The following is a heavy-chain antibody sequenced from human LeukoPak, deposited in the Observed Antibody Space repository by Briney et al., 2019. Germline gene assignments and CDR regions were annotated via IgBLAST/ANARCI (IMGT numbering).Heavy chain of an antibody. CDR2: IYYSGST. D-gene: IGHD3-3*01. Sequence: SETLSLTCTVSGGSISSSSYYWGWIRQPPGKGLEWIGSIYYSGSTYYNPSLKSRVTISVDTSKNQFSLKLTSVTAADTAVYYCASYYDFWSGHSEYWGQGTLATVSS. CDR3: ASYYDFWSGHSEY. CDR1: GGSISSSSYY. V-gene: IGHV4-39*01. J-gene: IGHJ4*02.